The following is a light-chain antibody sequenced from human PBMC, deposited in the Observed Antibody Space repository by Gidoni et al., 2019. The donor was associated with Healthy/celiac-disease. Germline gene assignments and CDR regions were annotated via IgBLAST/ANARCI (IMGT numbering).Light chain of an antibody. J-gene: IGKJ2*01. V-gene: IGKV3-15*01. CDR1: QSVSSN. Sequence: EIVMTQSPATLSVSPGERATLSCRASQSVSSNLAWYQQKPGQAPRLLIYGASTRATGIPARFSCSGSGTDVTLTISSLQSEDFAVYYCQQYNNWPRTFGQGTKLEIK. CDR2: GAS. CDR3: QQYNNWPRT.